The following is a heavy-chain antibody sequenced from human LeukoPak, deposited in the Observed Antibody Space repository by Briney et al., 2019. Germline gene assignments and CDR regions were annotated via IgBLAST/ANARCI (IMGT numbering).Heavy chain of an antibody. D-gene: IGHD1-26*01. V-gene: IGHV4-61*01. Sequence: SQTLSLTCTVSGGSISSGSYYWSWIRQPPGKGLEWIGYIYYRGSTNYNPSLKSRVTISVDTSRNQFSLKLSSVTAADTAVYYCARGMGAFDYWGQGTLVTVSS. CDR2: IYYRGST. J-gene: IGHJ4*02. CDR1: GGSISSGSYY. CDR3: ARGMGAFDY.